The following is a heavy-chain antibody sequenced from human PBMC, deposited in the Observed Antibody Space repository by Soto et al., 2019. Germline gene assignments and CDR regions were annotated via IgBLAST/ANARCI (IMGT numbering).Heavy chain of an antibody. J-gene: IGHJ4*02. V-gene: IGHV1-69*02. D-gene: IGHD2-15*01. CDR1: GGTFSSYT. CDR3: ASGYCSGGSCPDY. Sequence: QVQLVQSGAEVKKPGSSVKVSCKASGGTFSSYTISWVRQAPGQGLKWMGRIIPILGIANYAQKFQGRVTITADKSTSTAYMELSSLRSEDTAVYYCASGYCSGGSCPDYWGQGTLVTVSS. CDR2: IIPILGIA.